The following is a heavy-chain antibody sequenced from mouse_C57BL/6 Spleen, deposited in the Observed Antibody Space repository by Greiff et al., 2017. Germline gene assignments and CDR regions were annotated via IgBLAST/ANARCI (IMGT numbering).Heavy chain of an antibody. J-gene: IGHJ2*01. Sequence: VQRVESGAELVRPGASVTLSCKASGYTFTDYEMHWVKQTPVHGLEWIGAIDPETGGTAYNQKFKGKAILTADKSSSTAYMELRSLTSEDSAVYYCTRVANWDGFDYWGQGTTLTVSS. CDR2: IDPETGGT. CDR3: TRVANWDGFDY. CDR1: GYTFTDYE. D-gene: IGHD4-1*01. V-gene: IGHV1-15*01.